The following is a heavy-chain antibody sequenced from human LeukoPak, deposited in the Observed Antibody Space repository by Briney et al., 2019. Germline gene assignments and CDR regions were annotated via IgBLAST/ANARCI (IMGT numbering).Heavy chain of an antibody. CDR1: GFTFSSYA. Sequence: PGRSLRLSCAASGFTFSSYAMHWVRQAPGKGLEWVAVISYDGSNKYYADSVKGRFTISRDNSKNTLYLQMNSLRAEDTAVYYCARVPDSSGYYWSYFDYWGQGTLVTVSS. D-gene: IGHD3-22*01. J-gene: IGHJ4*02. V-gene: IGHV3-30-3*01. CDR2: ISYDGSNK. CDR3: ARVPDSSGYYWSYFDY.